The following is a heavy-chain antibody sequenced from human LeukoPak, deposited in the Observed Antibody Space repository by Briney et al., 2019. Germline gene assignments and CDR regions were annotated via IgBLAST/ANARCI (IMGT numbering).Heavy chain of an antibody. CDR3: AKGAGGFSYYNWFDP. J-gene: IGHJ5*02. D-gene: IGHD5-18*01. Sequence: GGSLRLSCAASGFTFSSYGMSWVRQAPGKGLEWVSAISGSGGSTYYADSVKGRFTISRDNSKNTLYLQMNSLRAEDTAVYYCAKGAGGFSYYNWFDPWGQGTLVTVSS. CDR1: GFTFSSYG. V-gene: IGHV3-23*01. CDR2: ISGSGGST.